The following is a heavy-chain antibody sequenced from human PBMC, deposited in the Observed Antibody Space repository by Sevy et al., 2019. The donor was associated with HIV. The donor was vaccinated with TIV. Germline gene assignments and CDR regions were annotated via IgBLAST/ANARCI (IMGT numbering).Heavy chain of an antibody. CDR2: ISGNGGST. CDR3: AKDLLIVVGEGMDV. J-gene: IGHJ6*02. CDR1: GFTFSSYA. D-gene: IGHD2-2*01. Sequence: GGSLRLSCAGSGFTFSSYAMKWVRQAPGKGLEWVSAISGNGGSTFYADSVKGRFSISRDNSKNTLYLQMNSLRAEDTAIYYCAKDLLIVVGEGMDVWGQGTTVTVSS. V-gene: IGHV3-23*01.